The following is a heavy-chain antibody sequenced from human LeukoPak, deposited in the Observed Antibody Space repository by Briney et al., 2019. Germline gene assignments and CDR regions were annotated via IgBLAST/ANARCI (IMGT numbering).Heavy chain of an antibody. CDR1: GFTFKTYG. J-gene: IGHJ2*01. CDR2: IRNDGSTK. CDR3: AIVHTSSWGFFEV. V-gene: IGHV3-30*02. D-gene: IGHD6-13*01. Sequence: GGSLRLSCAASGFTFKTYGLHWVRQAPGKGLEWVAFIRNDGSTKYYADSVKGRFTISRDNSKNTLYLDMNSLTIEETAVYYCAIVHTSSWGFFEVWGRGAPVTVSS.